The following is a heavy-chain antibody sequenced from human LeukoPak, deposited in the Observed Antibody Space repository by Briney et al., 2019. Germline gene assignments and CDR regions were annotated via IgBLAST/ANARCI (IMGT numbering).Heavy chain of an antibody. V-gene: IGHV3-7*01. Sequence: GGSLRLSCAASGFTFSAYWMSWVRQAPGKGLEWVANLNQDGSEKYYVGSVKGRFTISRDNAKNSLYLQMNSLRAEDTAVYYCARVGFMRYDAFDIWGQGTMVTVSS. D-gene: IGHD3-16*01. CDR1: GFTFSAYW. CDR3: ARVGFMRYDAFDI. CDR2: LNQDGSEK. J-gene: IGHJ3*02.